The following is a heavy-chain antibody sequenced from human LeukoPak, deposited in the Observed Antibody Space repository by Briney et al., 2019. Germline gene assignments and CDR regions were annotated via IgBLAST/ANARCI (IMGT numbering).Heavy chain of an antibody. CDR1: GGTFSSYA. Sequence: GASVKVSCKATGGTFSSYAISWVRQAPGQGLEWMGWISGYNGNTNYAQKVQGRVTMTTDASTSTAYMELRSLGSDDTAVYYCARDEYVLTSFDPWGQGTLVTVSS. CDR2: ISGYNGNT. CDR3: ARDEYVLTSFDP. V-gene: IGHV1-18*01. D-gene: IGHD3-16*01. J-gene: IGHJ5*02.